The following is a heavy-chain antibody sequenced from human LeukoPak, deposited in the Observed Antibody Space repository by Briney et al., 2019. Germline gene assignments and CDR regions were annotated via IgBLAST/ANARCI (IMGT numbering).Heavy chain of an antibody. V-gene: IGHV1-69*13. J-gene: IGHJ5*02. CDR2: IIPVFGTA. D-gene: IGHD2-15*01. CDR1: GGTFSSYA. CDR3: AGYCSGGSCYWDNGFDP. Sequence: SVKVSCKASGGTFSSYAISWVRQAPGQGLEWMGGIIPVFGTANYAQKFQGRVTITADESTSTAYMELSSLRSEDTAVYYCAGYCSGGSCYWDNGFDPWGQGTLVTVFS.